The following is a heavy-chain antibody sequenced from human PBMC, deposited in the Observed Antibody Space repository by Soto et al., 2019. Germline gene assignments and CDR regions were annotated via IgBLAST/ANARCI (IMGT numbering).Heavy chain of an antibody. CDR1: GYTFTNYW. Sequence: GESLKISCQTSGYTFTNYWIGWVRQMPGKGLEWMGIIYPGDSDTRYSPSFQGQVTISADKSISTAYLQWSSLKASDTAMYYCARGLGWELLGVDYWGQGTLVTSPQ. CDR3: ARGLGWELLGVDY. D-gene: IGHD1-26*01. V-gene: IGHV5-51*01. J-gene: IGHJ4*02. CDR2: IYPGDSDT.